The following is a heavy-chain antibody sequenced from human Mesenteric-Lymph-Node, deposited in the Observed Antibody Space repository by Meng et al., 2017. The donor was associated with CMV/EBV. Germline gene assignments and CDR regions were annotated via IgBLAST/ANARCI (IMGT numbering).Heavy chain of an antibody. D-gene: IGHD3-9*01. Sequence: QVRLHQWAAGLLWPSGTLSVTGAVNGGSFSGYYWNWIRQSPEKGLEWIGEINHSGSTTYNPSFTSRIIISVDTSTNQISLNMSSVTAADTAVYYCARGSSYDILTGYFDYWGQGALVTVSS. J-gene: IGHJ4*02. CDR3: ARGSSYDILTGYFDY. V-gene: IGHV4-34*01. CDR1: GGSFSGYY. CDR2: INHSGST.